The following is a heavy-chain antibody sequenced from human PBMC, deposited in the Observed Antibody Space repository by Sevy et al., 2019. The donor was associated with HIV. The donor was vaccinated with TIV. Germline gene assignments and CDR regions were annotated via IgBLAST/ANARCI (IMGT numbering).Heavy chain of an antibody. CDR3: ARVGKRYCSSTSCYSLWDYYMDV. Sequence: GGSLRLSCAASGFTFSSYSMNWVRQAPGKGLEWVSSISSSSSYIYYADSVKGRFTISRDNAKNSLYLQMNSLRAEDTAVYYCARVGKRYCSSTSCYSLWDYYMDVWGKGTTVTVSS. CDR2: ISSSSSYI. J-gene: IGHJ6*03. D-gene: IGHD2-2*01. CDR1: GFTFSSYS. V-gene: IGHV3-21*01.